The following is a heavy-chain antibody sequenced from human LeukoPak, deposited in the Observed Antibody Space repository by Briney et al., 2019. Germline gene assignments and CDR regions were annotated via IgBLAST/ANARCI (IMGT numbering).Heavy chain of an antibody. CDR2: ISGSGGST. CDR1: GFTFSSYA. D-gene: IGHD3-10*01. V-gene: IGHV3-23*01. J-gene: IGHJ4*02. CDR3: AKGSFMVREILY. Sequence: GGSLRLSCAASGFTFSSYAMSWVRQAPGKGLEWVSVISGSGGSTYYADSVKGRFTISRDNSKNTLYLQMNSLRAEDTAAYYCAKGSFMVREILYWGQGTLVTVSS.